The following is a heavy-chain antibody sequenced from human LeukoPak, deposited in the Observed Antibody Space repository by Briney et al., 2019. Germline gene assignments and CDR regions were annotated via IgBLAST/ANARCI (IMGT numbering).Heavy chain of an antibody. Sequence: GGSLRLSCAASGFTFSSYGMSWVRQAPGKGLEWVSAISGSGGSTYYADSVKGRFTISRDNAKNSLYLQMNSLRAEDTAVYYCAKGIAVAPDYWGQGTLVTVSS. V-gene: IGHV3-23*01. CDR3: AKGIAVAPDY. J-gene: IGHJ4*02. D-gene: IGHD6-19*01. CDR1: GFTFSSYG. CDR2: ISGSGGST.